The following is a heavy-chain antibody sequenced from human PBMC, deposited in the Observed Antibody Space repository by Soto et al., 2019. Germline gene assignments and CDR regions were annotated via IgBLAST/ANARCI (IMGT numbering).Heavy chain of an antibody. CDR1: GFTCSSYA. D-gene: IGHD2-8*02. V-gene: IGHV3-23*01. CDR3: TRGLPVVLEVFAAHQANYNYFDP. J-gene: IGHJ5*02. Sequence: GGSLRLSCAASGFTCSSYAMIWVRQAPGKGLEWVSAISGSGGSTYYADSVKGRFTITRDKSARTAYMELASLTSEDTAVYYCTRGLPVVLEVFAAHQANYNYFDPWGQGALVTVSS. CDR2: ISGSGGST.